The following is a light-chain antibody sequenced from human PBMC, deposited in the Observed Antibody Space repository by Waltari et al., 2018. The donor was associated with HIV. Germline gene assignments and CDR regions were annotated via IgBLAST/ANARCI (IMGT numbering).Light chain of an antibody. Sequence: QTVVTPEPSLTVSPGGTVTLTCASSPGAVTSGNSPTWFQQKPGQAPRGLIYSTSNKNSWTPARFSGSLLGGKAALTLSGVQPEDEAEYYCLLYYGGAQRYVFGTGTKVTVL. CDR2: STS. J-gene: IGLJ1*01. CDR1: PGAVTSGNS. V-gene: IGLV7-43*01. CDR3: LLYYGGAQRYV.